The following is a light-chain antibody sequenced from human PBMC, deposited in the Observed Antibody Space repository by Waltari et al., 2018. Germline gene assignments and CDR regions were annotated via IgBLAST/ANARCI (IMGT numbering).Light chain of an antibody. V-gene: IGKV3-15*01. J-gene: IGKJ2*01. CDR1: QGVTSN. Sequence: EIVMTQSPATLSVSPGERATLSCRASQGVTSNLAWYQQKPGQAPRLLIYTASTRATGIPARFSGSGSGTEFTLTISSLQSEDFAVYYCQQYNNWPYTVGQGTKLEIK. CDR3: QQYNNWPYT. CDR2: TAS.